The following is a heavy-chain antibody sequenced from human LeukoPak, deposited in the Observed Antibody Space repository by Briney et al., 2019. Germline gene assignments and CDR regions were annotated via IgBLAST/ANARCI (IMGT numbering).Heavy chain of an antibody. J-gene: IGHJ1*01. Sequence: ASVKVSCKASGYTFTGYYMHWVRQAPGQGLEWMGWINPNSGGTNYAQKFQGRVPMTRDTSISTAYMELSRLRSDDTAVYYCARDRYCSSTSCYTTAYFQHWGQGTLVTVSS. CDR2: INPNSGGT. CDR3: ARDRYCSSTSCYTTAYFQH. D-gene: IGHD2-2*01. V-gene: IGHV1-2*02. CDR1: GYTFTGYY.